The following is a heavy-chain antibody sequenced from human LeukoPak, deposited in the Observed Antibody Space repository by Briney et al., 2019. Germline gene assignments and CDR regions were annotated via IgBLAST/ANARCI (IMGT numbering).Heavy chain of an antibody. CDR2: INNDGSKT. Sequence: PGGSLRLSCATSGFTFSAYWMHWVRQVPGKGLVWVSHINNDGSKTTYADSVKGRFTISRDNAKNTLNRQMNSLRVEDSAVYFCVRDAPNSRFDPWGQGTLVTVSS. J-gene: IGHJ5*02. CDR3: VRDAPNSRFDP. D-gene: IGHD2/OR15-2a*01. CDR1: GFTFSAYW. V-gene: IGHV3-74*01.